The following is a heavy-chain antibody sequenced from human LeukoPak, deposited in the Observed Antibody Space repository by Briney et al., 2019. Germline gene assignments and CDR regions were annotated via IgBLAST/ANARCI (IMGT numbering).Heavy chain of an antibody. Sequence: PGRSLRLSCAASGFTFSTYGMNWVRQAPGKGLEWVAALSYDGYNDHYADSVKGRFTISRDNSKNTLYLQMNSLRAEDTAVYYCARVIVPVAAGHYYYYGMDVWGQGTTVTVSS. D-gene: IGHD6-13*01. CDR2: LSYDGYND. CDR1: GFTFSTYG. CDR3: ARVIVPVAAGHYYYYGMDV. V-gene: IGHV3-30*03. J-gene: IGHJ6*02.